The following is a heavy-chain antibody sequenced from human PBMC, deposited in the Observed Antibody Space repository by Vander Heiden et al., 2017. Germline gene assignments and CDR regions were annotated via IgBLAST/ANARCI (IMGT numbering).Heavy chain of an antibody. Sequence: QVQLQESGPGLVKPSETLSLTCTVSGGSISSYYWSWIRQPAGKGLEWIGRIYTSGSTNYNPSLKSRVTMSVDTSKNQFSLKLSSVIAADTAVYYCARRTYYYDSSGYYSWYFDYWGQGTLVTVSS. CDR1: GGSISSYY. V-gene: IGHV4-4*07. CDR2: IYTSGST. CDR3: ARRTYYYDSSGYYSWYFDY. D-gene: IGHD3-22*01. J-gene: IGHJ4*02.